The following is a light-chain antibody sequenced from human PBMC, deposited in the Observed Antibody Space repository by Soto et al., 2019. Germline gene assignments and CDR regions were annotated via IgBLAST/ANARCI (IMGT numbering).Light chain of an antibody. CDR3: QQHYSAPLT. V-gene: IGKV4-1*01. J-gene: IGKJ4*01. CDR1: QSVLYSSSNKNY. Sequence: DIVMTQSPDSLAVSLGERATINCKSSQSVLYSSSNKNYLAWYQQKPGQSPKLLIYWASTRETGVPDRFSGSGSGTDFTLTISSLQAEDVAVYYCQQHYSAPLTFGGGTKVEIK. CDR2: WAS.